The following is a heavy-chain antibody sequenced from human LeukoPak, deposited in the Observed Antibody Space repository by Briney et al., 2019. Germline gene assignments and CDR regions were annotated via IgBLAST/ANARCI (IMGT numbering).Heavy chain of an antibody. CDR3: ARDGDTSSGWYRYSDH. J-gene: IGHJ4*02. Sequence: GASVKVSCKASGYTFTGYYIHWVRQAPGQGLEWMGWVNPNSGGPNYAQKFQGRVTMTRDTSISTAYMELTRLTSDDTAVYYWARDGDTSSGWYRYSDHWGQGTLVTVSS. CDR1: GYTFTGYY. CDR2: VNPNSGGP. V-gene: IGHV1-2*02. D-gene: IGHD6-19*01.